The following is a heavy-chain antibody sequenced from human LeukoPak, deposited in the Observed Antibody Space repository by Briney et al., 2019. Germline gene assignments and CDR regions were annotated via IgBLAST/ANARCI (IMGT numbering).Heavy chain of an antibody. Sequence: GASVKVSCKASGYTFTGYYMHWVRQAPGQGLEWMGWINPNSRGTNYAQKFQGRVTMTRDTSISTAYMELSRLRSDDTAVYYCARADIAVAGNWFDPWGQGTLVTVSS. CDR2: INPNSRGT. J-gene: IGHJ5*02. CDR3: ARADIAVAGNWFDP. CDR1: GYTFTGYY. D-gene: IGHD6-19*01. V-gene: IGHV1-2*02.